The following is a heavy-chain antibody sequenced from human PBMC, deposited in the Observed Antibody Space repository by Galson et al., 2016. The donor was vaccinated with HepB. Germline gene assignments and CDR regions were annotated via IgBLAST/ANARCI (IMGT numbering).Heavy chain of an antibody. Sequence: SLTCTVSGGSISSGGYYWSWIRQHPGKGLEWIGYIYHSGSTYYNPSLKSRVTISVDTSKNQFSLKLSSVTAADTAVYYCARVHYDYGSPSCIDSWGRGILVPSP. CDR3: ARVHYDYGSPSCIDS. D-gene: IGHD3-10*01. V-gene: IGHV4-31*03. J-gene: IGHJ5*01. CDR2: IYHSGST. CDR1: GGSISSGGYY.